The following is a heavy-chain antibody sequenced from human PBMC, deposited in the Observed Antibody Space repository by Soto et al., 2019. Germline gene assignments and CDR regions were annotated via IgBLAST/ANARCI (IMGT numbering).Heavy chain of an antibody. V-gene: IGHV3-30*03. CDR3: ARRQLRFLEWFEYGMDV. Sequence: GGSLRLSCAASGSTFSSYGMHWVRQAPGKGLEWVAVISYDGSNKYYADSVKGRFTISRDNSKNTLYLQMNSLRAEDTAVYYCARRQLRFLEWFEYGMDVWGQGTTVTVSS. CDR1: GSTFSSYG. CDR2: ISYDGSNK. J-gene: IGHJ6*02. D-gene: IGHD3-3*01.